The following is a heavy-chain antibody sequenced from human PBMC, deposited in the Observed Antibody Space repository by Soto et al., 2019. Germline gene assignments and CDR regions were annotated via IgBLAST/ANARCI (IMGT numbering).Heavy chain of an antibody. CDR1: GGTFSSYA. D-gene: IGHD3-22*01. Sequence: SVKVSCKASGGTFSSYAISWVRQAPGQGLEWMGGIIPIFGTANYAQKFQGRVTITADESTSTAYMELSSLRSEDTAVYYCARGKDYDSSGYPYMDVWGQGTTVTVSS. CDR2: IIPIFGTA. V-gene: IGHV1-69*13. J-gene: IGHJ6*02. CDR3: ARGKDYDSSGYPYMDV.